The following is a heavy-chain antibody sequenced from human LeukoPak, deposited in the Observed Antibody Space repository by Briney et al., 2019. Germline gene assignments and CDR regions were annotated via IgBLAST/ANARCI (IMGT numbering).Heavy chain of an antibody. V-gene: IGHV4-31*03. J-gene: IGHJ4*02. CDR3: ARVSYDILTGYFFAIDY. D-gene: IGHD3-9*01. CDR1: GGSLSSGGYY. Sequence: SQTLSLTCSVSGGSLSSGGYYWSWVRQHPGKGLEWIGYIYDSGSTYYNPSLKSRVTISVDASKNQFSLKLSSVTAEDTAVYYCARVSYDILTGYFFAIDYWGQGTLVTVSS. CDR2: IYDSGST.